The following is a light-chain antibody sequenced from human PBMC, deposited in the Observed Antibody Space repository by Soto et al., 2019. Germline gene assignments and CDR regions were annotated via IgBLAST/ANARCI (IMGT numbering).Light chain of an antibody. CDR2: DAS. CDR1: QSISSW. CDR3: QQYNSYPAT. V-gene: IGKV1-5*01. Sequence: DIRMTQSPSTLSASVGDRVTITCWASQSISSWLAWYQQKPGKAPKLLIYDASSLESGVPSRLRGSGYGTELTITISSMQTDDFETYYCQQYNSYPATFGQGTKVDIK. J-gene: IGKJ1*01.